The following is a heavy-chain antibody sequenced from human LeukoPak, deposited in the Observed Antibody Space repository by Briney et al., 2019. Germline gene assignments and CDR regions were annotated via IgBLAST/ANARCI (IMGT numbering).Heavy chain of an antibody. CDR1: GITLSNYG. V-gene: IGHV3-23*01. Sequence: GGFLRLSCAVSGITLSNYGMSWVRQAPGKGLEWVAGISGSAGGTYYADSVKGRFTISRDNAKNTLYLQLNNLRAEDTAVYFCAKRGVVIRVILVGFYKEAYYFDSWGQGALVTVSS. CDR3: AKRGVVIRVILVGFYKEAYYFDS. CDR2: ISGSAGGT. D-gene: IGHD3-22*01. J-gene: IGHJ4*02.